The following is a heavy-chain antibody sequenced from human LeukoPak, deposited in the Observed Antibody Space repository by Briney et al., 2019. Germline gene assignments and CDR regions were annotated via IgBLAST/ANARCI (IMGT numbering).Heavy chain of an antibody. CDR1: GGSFNGYS. Sequence: TSETLSLTCAVSGGSFNGYSYTWIRQPPGKGLEWIGEIIHSGGTGYNPSLKSRLTISVDTSRKQFSLKLTSVTAADTTLYFCARGPLAFRRVAGIFSWGRGTQVTVSS. V-gene: IGHV4-34*01. J-gene: IGHJ5*02. CDR3: ARGPLAFRRVAGIFS. CDR2: IIHSGGT. D-gene: IGHD6-19*01.